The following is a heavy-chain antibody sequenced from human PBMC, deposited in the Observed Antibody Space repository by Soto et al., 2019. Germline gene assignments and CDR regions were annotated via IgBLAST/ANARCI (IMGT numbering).Heavy chain of an antibody. V-gene: IGHV3-15*07. Sequence: EVQLVESGGGLVKPGESLRLSCAASGFTFTNAWMNWVRQAPGKGLEWVGRIRSKTDGGTPDYAAPVKGRFTISRDDSKSTLYVQMNSLKTEDTAIYYCTTEEGYWGQGTLVTVSS. J-gene: IGHJ4*02. CDR1: GFTFTNAW. CDR2: IRSKTDGGTP. CDR3: TTEEGY.